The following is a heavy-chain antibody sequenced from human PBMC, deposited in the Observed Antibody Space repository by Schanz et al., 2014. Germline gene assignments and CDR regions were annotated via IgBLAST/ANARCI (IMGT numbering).Heavy chain of an antibody. CDR2: ISVYTGNT. CDR1: GYTFTTYA. J-gene: IGHJ5*02. CDR3: AKAEYDILTDSYSRLDP. V-gene: IGHV1-18*01. Sequence: QVQLVQSGAEVNKPGASVRVSCKASGYTFTTYAMSWVRQAPGQGLEWVGWISVYTGNTKYGQKVQGRVTMTADTSTNTAYMELRSLRSDDTAVYYCAKAEYDILTDSYSRLDPWGQGTLXTVSS. D-gene: IGHD3-9*01.